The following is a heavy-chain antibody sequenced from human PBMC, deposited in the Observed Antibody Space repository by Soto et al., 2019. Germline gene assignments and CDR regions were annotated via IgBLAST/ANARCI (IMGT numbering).Heavy chain of an antibody. Sequence: SQTLSLTCALSGDSVSSSSAAWNWIRQSPSRGLEWLGRTYYRSKWIHEYTVSMESRITINPDTSKNQFSLHIYSVTPEDTAVYYCAGVVWFRGMDVWGQATPVTVS. J-gene: IGHJ6*02. CDR3: AGVVWFRGMDV. CDR2: TYYRSKWIH. V-gene: IGHV6-1*01. D-gene: IGHD3-16*01. CDR1: GDSVSSSSAA.